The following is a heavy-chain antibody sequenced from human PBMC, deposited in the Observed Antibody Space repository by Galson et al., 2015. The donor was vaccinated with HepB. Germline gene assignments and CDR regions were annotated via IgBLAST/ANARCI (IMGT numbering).Heavy chain of an antibody. D-gene: IGHD1-26*01. CDR2: IYSGGST. V-gene: IGHV3-66*02. CDR3: ARHLRATTNYYYYYGMDV. J-gene: IGHJ6*02. Sequence: SLRLSCAASGFTVSSNYMSWVRQAPGKGLEWVSVIYSGGSTYYADSVKGRFTISRDNSKNTLYLQMNSLRAEDTAVYYCARHLRATTNYYYYYGMDVWGQGTTVTVSS. CDR1: GFTVSSNY.